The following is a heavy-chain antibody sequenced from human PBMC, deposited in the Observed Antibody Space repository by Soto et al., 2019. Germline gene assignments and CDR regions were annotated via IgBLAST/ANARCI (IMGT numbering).Heavy chain of an antibody. D-gene: IGHD3-9*01. Sequence: QITLKESGPTLVKPTQTLTLTCTSSGFTLSTSGVGVGWIRQPPGKALEWLALIYWDDDKRYSPSLKSRLTITKDTSKNQVVLTMTNMDPVDTATYYCAHSRRHTIYRFGWFDPWGQGTLVTVSS. CDR3: AHSRRHTIYRFGWFDP. CDR2: IYWDDDK. J-gene: IGHJ5*02. V-gene: IGHV2-5*02. CDR1: GFTLSTSGVG.